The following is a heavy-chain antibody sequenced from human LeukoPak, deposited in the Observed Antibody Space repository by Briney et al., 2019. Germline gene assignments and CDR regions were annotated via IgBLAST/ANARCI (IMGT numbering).Heavy chain of an antibody. Sequence: GGSLRLSCAASGFTFSSYAMSWVRQAPGKGLEWVSAISGSGGSTYYADSVKGRFTISRDNSKNTLYLQMNSLRAEDTAAYYCAKDRDSSSWFDYWGQGTLVTVSS. J-gene: IGHJ4*02. CDR1: GFTFSSYA. CDR3: AKDRDSSSWFDY. V-gene: IGHV3-23*01. D-gene: IGHD6-13*01. CDR2: ISGSGGST.